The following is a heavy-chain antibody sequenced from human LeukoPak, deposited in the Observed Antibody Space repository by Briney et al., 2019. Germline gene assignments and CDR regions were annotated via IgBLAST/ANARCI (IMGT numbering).Heavy chain of an antibody. V-gene: IGHV4-30-4*07. CDR3: ARDRVSGGDYSDY. D-gene: IGHD5/OR15-5a*01. CDR2: IYNSGST. Sequence: SETLSLTCAVSGGSISSGGYSWNWIRQPPGKGLEWIGYIYNSGSTSYNPSLKSRVTISVDTSKNQFSLKLSSVTAADTAVYYCARDRVSGGDYSDYWGQGTLVTVSS. CDR1: GGSISSGGYS. J-gene: IGHJ4*02.